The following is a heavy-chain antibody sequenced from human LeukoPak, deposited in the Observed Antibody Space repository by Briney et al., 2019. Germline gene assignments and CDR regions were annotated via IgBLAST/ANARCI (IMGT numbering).Heavy chain of an antibody. D-gene: IGHD5-18*01. J-gene: IGHJ4*02. V-gene: IGHV3-48*03. CDR3: ARGVGNGYTDY. CDR1: GFTFSDYE. Sequence: GGSLRLSCAVSGFTFSDYEINWVRQTPGKGLEWVSYISSSGTTIYYADSVRGRFTISRDNAKNSLYLQMSSLRAEDTAVYFCARGVGNGYTDYWGQGTLVTVSS. CDR2: ISSSGTTI.